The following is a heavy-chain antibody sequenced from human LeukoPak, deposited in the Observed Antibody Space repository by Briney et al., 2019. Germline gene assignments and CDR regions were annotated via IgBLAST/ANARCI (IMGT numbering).Heavy chain of an antibody. V-gene: IGHV3-21*01. Sequence: GGSLRLSCADSGFTFSSYSMNWVRDALGKGLEWVSSSSSSSSYIYYADSVKGRFTISRDNAKNSLYLQMNSLRAEDTAVYYCAGLGSSYFDYWGQGTLVTVSS. D-gene: IGHD7-27*01. CDR1: GFTFSSYS. CDR3: AGLGSSYFDY. CDR2: SSSSSSYI. J-gene: IGHJ4*02.